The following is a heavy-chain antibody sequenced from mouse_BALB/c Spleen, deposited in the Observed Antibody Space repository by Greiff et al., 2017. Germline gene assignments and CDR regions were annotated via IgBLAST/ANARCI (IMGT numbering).Heavy chain of an antibody. CDR3: ARGASYYAMDY. CDR2: ISTYYGDA. Sequence: QVQLQQSGAELVRPGVSVKISCKGSGYTFTDYAMHWVKQSHAKSLEWIGVISTYYGDASYNQKFKGKATVTVDKSSSTAYMELARLTSEDSAIYYCARGASYYAMDYWGQGTSVTVSS. J-gene: IGHJ4*01. CDR1: GYTFTDYA. V-gene: IGHV1S137*01.